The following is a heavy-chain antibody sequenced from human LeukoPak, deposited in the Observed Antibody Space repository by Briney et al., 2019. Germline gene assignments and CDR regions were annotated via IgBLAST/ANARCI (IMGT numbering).Heavy chain of an antibody. J-gene: IGHJ4*02. V-gene: IGHV3-53*01. CDR1: GCILSRYY. D-gene: IGHD5-24*01. CDR3: ARGPDVDGYIHAPFDS. CDR2: SYSGGST. Sequence: GGSLRLSCVASGCILSRYYMSWVRQTPGKGLEWVALSYSGGSTYYADSVKGRFTISRDNSKKMLFLQTNSLRADDTGVYYCARGPDVDGYIHAPFDSWGQGTLVTVSS.